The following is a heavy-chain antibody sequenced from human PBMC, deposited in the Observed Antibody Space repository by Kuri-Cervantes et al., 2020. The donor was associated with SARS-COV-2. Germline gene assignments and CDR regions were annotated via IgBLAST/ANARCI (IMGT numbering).Heavy chain of an antibody. CDR3: ARDPYYYGSGSYFDY. CDR2: IYHSGTT. D-gene: IGHD3-10*01. V-gene: IGHV4-38-2*02. CDR1: GYSISSGYY. J-gene: IGHJ4*02. Sequence: ESLKISCAVSGYSISSGYYWGWIRQPPGKGLEWIGEIYHSGTTNYNPSLKSRVTISVDTSKNQFSLKMSSVTAADTAVYYCARDPYYYGSGSYFDYWGQGTLVTVSS.